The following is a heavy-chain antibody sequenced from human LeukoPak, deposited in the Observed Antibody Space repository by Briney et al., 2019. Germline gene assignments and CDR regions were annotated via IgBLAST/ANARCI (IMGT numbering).Heavy chain of an antibody. CDR3: ATLPEYYYDSSGYPDY. V-gene: IGHV3-30*03. Sequence: GRSLRLSCAASGFTFSTYGMHWVRQAPGKGLEWVAVISYDGSNKYYADSVKGRFTISRDNSKNTLYLQMNSLRAEDTAVYYCATLPEYYYDSSGYPDYWGQGTLVTVSS. D-gene: IGHD3-22*01. CDR1: GFTFSTYG. CDR2: ISYDGSNK. J-gene: IGHJ4*02.